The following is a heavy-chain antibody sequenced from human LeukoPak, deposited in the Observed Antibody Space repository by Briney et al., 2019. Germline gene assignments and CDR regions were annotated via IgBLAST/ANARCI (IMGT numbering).Heavy chain of an antibody. CDR2: IKSKTDGGTT. V-gene: IGHV3-15*01. Sequence: GESLRLSCAASGFTFSNAWMSWVRQAPGKGLEWVGRIKSKTDGGTTDYAAPVKGRFTISRDDSKNTLYLQMNSLKTEDTAVYYCTSETGYCTNGVCYNVPLTHLYWGQGTLVTVSS. D-gene: IGHD2-8*01. J-gene: IGHJ4*02. CDR3: TSETGYCTNGVCYNVPLTHLY. CDR1: GFTFSNAW.